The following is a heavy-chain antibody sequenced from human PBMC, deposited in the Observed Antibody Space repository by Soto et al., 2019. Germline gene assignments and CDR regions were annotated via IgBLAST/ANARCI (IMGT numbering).Heavy chain of an antibody. CDR2: TNYSSRLYN. Sequence: SQALSLTCAIPGDSVSGNSASWDWIRQYPSRGLEWLGRTNYSSRLYNDCAVNVKSRITVTPDTNKIHFSLNLNSVAPEDMAVYSCAREYAYYVSSDSYLDYWGPGHLVTVSS. D-gene: IGHD3-16*01. V-gene: IGHV6-1*01. CDR1: GDSVSGNSAS. J-gene: IGHJ4*02. CDR3: AREYAYYVSSDSYLDY.